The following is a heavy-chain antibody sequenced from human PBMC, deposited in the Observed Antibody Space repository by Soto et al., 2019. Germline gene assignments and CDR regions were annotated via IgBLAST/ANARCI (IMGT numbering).Heavy chain of an antibody. J-gene: IGHJ4*02. V-gene: IGHV4-31*03. D-gene: IGHD3-9*01. Sequence: QVQLQESGPGLVKPSQTLSLTCTVSGDSLSSGGHYWSWIRQHPGKGLEWIGHIYDSVNTYYSPSLRSRVTISADMAKNQFSLNLRSVTAADTAVYYCARVDLRGYFAILTDYWGQGSLVTVSS. CDR1: GDSLSSGGHY. CDR2: IYDSVNT. CDR3: ARVDLRGYFAILTDY.